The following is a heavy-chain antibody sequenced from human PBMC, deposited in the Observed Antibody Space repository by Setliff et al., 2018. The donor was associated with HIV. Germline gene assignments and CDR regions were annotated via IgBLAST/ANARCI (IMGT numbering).Heavy chain of an antibody. V-gene: IGHV1-24*01. Sequence: AASVKVSCKVSGYTLTELSIHWVRQAPGKGLGWMGGFDPQYDKTFYAQKFQGRVTMSEDTSTDTAYMELSSLRSEDTAVYYCATRAYDSRGYLRSRVSGAAFDIWGKGTTVTVSS. CDR2: FDPQYDKT. D-gene: IGHD3-22*01. J-gene: IGHJ6*04. CDR1: GYTLTELS. CDR3: ATRAYDSRGYLRSRVSGAAFDI.